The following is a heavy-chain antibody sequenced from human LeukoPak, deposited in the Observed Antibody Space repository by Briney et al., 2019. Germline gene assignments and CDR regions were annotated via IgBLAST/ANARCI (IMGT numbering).Heavy chain of an antibody. CDR3: ARGRPYGDYRDF. CDR1: GFTFSSYS. CDR2: ISNSNSNT. Sequence: GVSLRRSCAASGFTFSSYSMNWVRQAPGQGLEWGSSISNSNSNTYYAESLKGRFTMSRDKATSTVYLQMNSLRAEDTAVYYCARGRPYGDYRDFWGQGTLVTVSS. J-gene: IGHJ4*02. V-gene: IGHV3-21*01. D-gene: IGHD4-17*01.